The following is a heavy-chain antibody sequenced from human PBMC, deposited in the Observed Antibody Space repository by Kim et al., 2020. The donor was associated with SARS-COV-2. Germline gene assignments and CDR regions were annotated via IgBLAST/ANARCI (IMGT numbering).Heavy chain of an antibody. J-gene: IGHJ6*02. CDR1: GFTFSSYW. V-gene: IGHV3-7*01. D-gene: IGHD2-2*01. CDR3: ARDGPAAMKLGYYYYGMDV. CDR2: IKQDGSEK. Sequence: GGSLRLSCAASGFTFSSYWMSWVRQAPGKGLEWVANIKQDGSEKYYVDSVKGRFTISRDNAKNSLYLQMNSLRAEDTAVYYCARDGPAAMKLGYYYYGMDVWGQGTTVTVSS.